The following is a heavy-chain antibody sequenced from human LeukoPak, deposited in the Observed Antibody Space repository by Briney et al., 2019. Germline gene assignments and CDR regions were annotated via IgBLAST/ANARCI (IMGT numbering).Heavy chain of an antibody. J-gene: IGHJ4*02. D-gene: IGHD2-2*01. CDR2: IWYDGSNK. V-gene: IGHV3-33*01. CDR3: ARYCSSTSCYQYFDY. CDR1: GFTFSSYG. Sequence: GGSLRLSCAASGFTFSSYGMHWVRQAPGKGLEGVAVIWYDGSNKYYADSVKGRFTISRDNSKNTLYLQLNSLRAEDTAVYYCARYCSSTSCYQYFDYWGQGTLVTVSS.